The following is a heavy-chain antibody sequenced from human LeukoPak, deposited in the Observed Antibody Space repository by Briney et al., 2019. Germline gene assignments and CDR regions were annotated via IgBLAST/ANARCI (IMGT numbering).Heavy chain of an antibody. J-gene: IGHJ6*04. Sequence: SVKVSCKASGGTFSSYAISWVRQAPGQGLEWVGGIIPIFGTANYAQKFQGRVTITADESTSTAYMELSSLRSEDTAVYYCARAHYDILTGASYYHYGMDVWGKGTTVTVSS. CDR3: ARAHYDILTGASYYHYGMDV. V-gene: IGHV1-69*01. CDR2: IIPIFGTA. CDR1: GGTFSSYA. D-gene: IGHD3-9*01.